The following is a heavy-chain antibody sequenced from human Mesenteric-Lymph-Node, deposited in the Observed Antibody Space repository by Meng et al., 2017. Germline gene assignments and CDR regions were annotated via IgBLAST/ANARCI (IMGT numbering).Heavy chain of an antibody. Sequence: GESLKISCAASGFTFSSYGMHWVRQAPGKGLEWVALIWSDGSNKYYADSVKGRFTISRDNSKNTLCLQMNSLRAEDTAIYYCARPRQNDYGDFEDWGQGTLVTVSS. J-gene: IGHJ1*01. CDR2: IWSDGSNK. CDR3: ARPRQNDYGDFED. V-gene: IGHV3-33*01. D-gene: IGHD4-17*01. CDR1: GFTFSSYG.